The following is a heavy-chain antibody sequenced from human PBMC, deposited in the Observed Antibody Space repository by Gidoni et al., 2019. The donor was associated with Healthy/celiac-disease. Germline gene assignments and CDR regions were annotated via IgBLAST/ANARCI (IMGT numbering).Heavy chain of an antibody. CDR1: GGSFSGYY. Sequence: QVQLQQWGAGLLKPSETLSLTCAVYGGSFSGYYWSWIRQPPGKGLEWIGEINHSGSTNYNPSLKSRVTISVDTSKNQFSLKLSSVTAADTAVYYCARVLIAARSPVDYWGQGTLVTVSS. J-gene: IGHJ4*02. D-gene: IGHD6-6*01. CDR2: INHSGST. CDR3: ARVLIAARSPVDY. V-gene: IGHV4-34*01.